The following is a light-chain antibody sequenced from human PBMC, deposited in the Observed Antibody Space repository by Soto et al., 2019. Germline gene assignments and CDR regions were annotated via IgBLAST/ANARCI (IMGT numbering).Light chain of an antibody. J-gene: IGLJ1*01. CDR3: SSYAGSDVFV. V-gene: IGLV2-8*01. Sequence: QSVLTQPPSSPGSPGQSVAISCTGTSSDVGAYNYVAWYQQHPGKVPKLMIYEVSKRPSGVPDRFSVSKSGNTASLTVSGLQADDEADYFCSSYAGSDVFVFGSGTKVTV. CDR2: EVS. CDR1: SSDVGAYNY.